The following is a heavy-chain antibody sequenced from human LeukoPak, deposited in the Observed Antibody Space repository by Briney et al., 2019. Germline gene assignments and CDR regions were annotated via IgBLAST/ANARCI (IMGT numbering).Heavy chain of an antibody. D-gene: IGHD3-10*01. Sequence: GGSLRLSCTASGFSFGDYGMSWVRQAPGKGLDWVGFIRSKSYGGTTEYAASVKGRFTISRDDSKNIAYLQMNSLKTEDTAVYYCTKDLRPLTYYYGSGSYTFDCWGQGTLVTVSS. V-gene: IGHV3-49*04. CDR3: TKDLRPLTYYYGSGSYTFDC. CDR2: IRSKSYGGTT. J-gene: IGHJ4*02. CDR1: GFSFGDYG.